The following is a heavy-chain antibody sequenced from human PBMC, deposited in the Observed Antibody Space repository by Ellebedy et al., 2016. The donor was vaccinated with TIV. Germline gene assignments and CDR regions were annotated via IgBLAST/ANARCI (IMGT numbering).Heavy chain of an antibody. CDR1: GFTLSDYS. V-gene: IGHV3-30-3*01. J-gene: IGHJ3*01. CDR2: VSYSGNLQ. Sequence: GESLKISCSASGFTLSDYSMHWVRQTPGRGLEWMAVVSYSGNLQYYADSMEGRLTIYRDNPKSTVFLQMNSLSPDDTGVYYCVREGQGGASTSPSAFDLWGPGTVVTVSS. CDR3: VREGQGGASTSPSAFDL. D-gene: IGHD6-6*01.